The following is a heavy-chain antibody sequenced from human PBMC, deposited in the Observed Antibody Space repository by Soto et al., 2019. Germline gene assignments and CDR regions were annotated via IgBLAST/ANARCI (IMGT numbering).Heavy chain of an antibody. CDR1: GFSFSSYP. V-gene: IGHV3-23*01. D-gene: IGHD6-13*01. CDR3: AKDHLTSGGTFWFDP. J-gene: IGHJ5*02. Sequence: GGFLRLSCAASGFSFSSYPMSWVRQAPGKGLEWVAAISGAGISTYYADSVRGRFTISRENSKNTLYLQMSSLRAEDTALYYCAKDHLTSGGTFWFDPWGRGTLVTVS. CDR2: ISGAGIST.